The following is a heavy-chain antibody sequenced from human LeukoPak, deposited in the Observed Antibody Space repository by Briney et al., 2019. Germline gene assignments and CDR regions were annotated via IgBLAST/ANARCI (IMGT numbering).Heavy chain of an antibody. CDR1: GGSISSYY. J-gene: IGHJ3*02. Sequence: PSETLSLTCTVSGGSISSYYWSWIRQPPGKGLEWIGYIYYSGSTNYNPSLKSRVTISVDTSKNQFSLKLNSVTAADTAVYYCARHSSSSWYWRRAFDIWGQGTMVTVSS. V-gene: IGHV4-59*01. CDR3: ARHSSSSWYWRRAFDI. CDR2: IYYSGST. D-gene: IGHD6-13*01.